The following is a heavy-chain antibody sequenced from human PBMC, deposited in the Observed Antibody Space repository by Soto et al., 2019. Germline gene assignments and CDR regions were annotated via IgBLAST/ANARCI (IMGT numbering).Heavy chain of an antibody. J-gene: IGHJ4*01. CDR1: GFTFSSYS. Sequence: GGSLRLSCEASGFTFSSYSMHWVRQAPGTGLEWVSYISSSSSTKYYADSVKGRFPISRDNAKNSLYPQLNSPRDEDTAVDYCARVAGGGGNLDYCGQGTLVT. CDR2: ISSSSSTK. V-gene: IGHV3-48*02. D-gene: IGHD2-21*01. CDR3: ARVAGGGGNLDY.